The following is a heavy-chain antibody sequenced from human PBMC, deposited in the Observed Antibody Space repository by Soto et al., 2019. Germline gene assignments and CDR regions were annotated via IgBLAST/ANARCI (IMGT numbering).Heavy chain of an antibody. V-gene: IGHV3-30*04. CDR2: ISHDGRNK. CDR3: AREVEDDDHDYDGMDV. CDR1: GFTFSTYA. D-gene: IGHD1-1*01. J-gene: IGHJ6*02. Sequence: QVQLVESGGGVVQPGRSLRLSCAASGFTFSTYAIHWVRQAPGKGLEWVAFISHDGRNKYYADSVKGRFIISRDDSKNTLYLQMNSLRGEDTAGYYCAREVEDDDHDYDGMDVWGLGTTVTVAS.